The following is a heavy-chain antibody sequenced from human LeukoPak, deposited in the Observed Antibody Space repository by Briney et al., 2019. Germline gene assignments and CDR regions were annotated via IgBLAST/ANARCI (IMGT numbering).Heavy chain of an antibody. V-gene: IGHV3-30*14. CDR2: ISYDGGNE. D-gene: IGHD6-19*01. CDR1: GFIFDTYA. J-gene: IGHJ4*02. CDR3: ARDPPFTSGWSQNFFDH. Sequence: RSLRLSCAPSGFIFDTYAMHWVRQAPGKGLEWVALISYDGGNENYADSVKGRFTISRDNAKNMLFLQMDSLRVDDTAVYYCARDPPFTSGWSQNFFDHWGQGTPVTVSS.